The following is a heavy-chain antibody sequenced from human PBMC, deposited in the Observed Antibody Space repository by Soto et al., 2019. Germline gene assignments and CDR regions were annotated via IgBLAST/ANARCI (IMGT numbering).Heavy chain of an antibody. D-gene: IGHD3-10*01. J-gene: IGHJ4*02. Sequence: VQLVQSGGGLVQPGGSLRLSCAASRFTFSNYALTWVRQAPGKGLEWVSTISGSGGNTYYADSVRGRFIISRDNPKNTLFLQMNSLRADDTAVYYCARDLVIRGIGAFDSWGQGTLVTVSS. CDR1: RFTFSNYA. CDR2: ISGSGGNT. CDR3: ARDLVIRGIGAFDS. V-gene: IGHV3-23*04.